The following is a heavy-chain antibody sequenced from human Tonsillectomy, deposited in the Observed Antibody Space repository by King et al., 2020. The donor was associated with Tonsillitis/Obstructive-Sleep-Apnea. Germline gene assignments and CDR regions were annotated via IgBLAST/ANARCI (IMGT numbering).Heavy chain of an antibody. V-gene: IGHV3-23*04. CDR3: AKNLVEDDSGGRVIPYYFDF. CDR2: ISASGGST. CDR1: GFTFSNYA. D-gene: IGHD4-23*01. J-gene: IGHJ4*02. Sequence: VQLVESGGGLVQPGGSLRLSCAASGFTFSNYAMTWVRQAPGKGLEWVSTISASGGSTYYADSVKGRFTISRDNSKNTLYLQMNSLRVEDTAVYYCAKNLVEDDSGGRVIPYYFDFWGQGTLVTVSS.